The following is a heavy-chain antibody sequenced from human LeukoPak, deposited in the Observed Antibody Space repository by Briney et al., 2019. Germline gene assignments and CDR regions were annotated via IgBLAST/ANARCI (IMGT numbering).Heavy chain of an antibody. CDR1: GGSISSYY. J-gene: IGHJ6*03. D-gene: IGHD3-10*01. CDR2: IYYSGST. V-gene: IGHV4-59*01. CDR3: ARVGYNANEDYYMDV. Sequence: SETLSLTCTVSGGSISSYYWSWIRQPPGKGLEWIGYIYYSGSTNYNPSLKSRVTISVDTSKNQFSLKLSSVTAADTAVYYCARVGYNANEDYYMDVWGKGTTVTVSS.